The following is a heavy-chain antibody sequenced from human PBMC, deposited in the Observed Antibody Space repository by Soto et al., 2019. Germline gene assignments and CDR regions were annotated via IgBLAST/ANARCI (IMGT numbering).Heavy chain of an antibody. Sequence: ASVKVSCKASGGTFSSYAISWVRQAPGQGLEWMGGIIPIFGTANYAQKFQGRVTITADKSTSTAYMELSSLRSEDTAVYYCARGYYYDSSGYFYYYYYGMDVWGQGITVTVSS. J-gene: IGHJ6*02. CDR1: GGTFSSYA. V-gene: IGHV1-69*06. CDR3: ARGYYYDSSGYFYYYYYGMDV. CDR2: IIPIFGTA. D-gene: IGHD3-22*01.